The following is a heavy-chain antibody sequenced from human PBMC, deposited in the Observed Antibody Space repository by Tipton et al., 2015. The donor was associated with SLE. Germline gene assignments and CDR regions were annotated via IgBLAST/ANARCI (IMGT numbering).Heavy chain of an antibody. CDR3: AMAARPYYYMDV. D-gene: IGHD6-6*01. CDR2: FYTSGST. CDR1: GGSVSSASYY. J-gene: IGHJ6*03. V-gene: IGHV4-61*02. Sequence: TLSLTCTVSGGSVSSASYYWSWIRQPAGKGLEWIGRFYTSGSTKYNPSLKSRVTISEDTSKNQFSLKLSSVTAADTAVYYCAMAARPYYYMDVWGKGTTVTVSS.